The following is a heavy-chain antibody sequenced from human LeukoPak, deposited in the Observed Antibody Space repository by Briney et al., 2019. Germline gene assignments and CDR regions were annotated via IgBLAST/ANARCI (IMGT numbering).Heavy chain of an antibody. J-gene: IGHJ5*02. CDR1: GGSISSGGYS. Sequence: PSQTLSLTCTVSGGSISSGGYSWSWIRQHPGKGLEWIGYIYYSGSTYYNPSLKSRVTISVDTSKNQFSLKLSSVTAADTAVYYCARVDSSGYFNWFDPWGQGTLVTVSS. V-gene: IGHV4-31*03. CDR3: ARVDSSGYFNWFDP. CDR2: IYYSGST. D-gene: IGHD3-22*01.